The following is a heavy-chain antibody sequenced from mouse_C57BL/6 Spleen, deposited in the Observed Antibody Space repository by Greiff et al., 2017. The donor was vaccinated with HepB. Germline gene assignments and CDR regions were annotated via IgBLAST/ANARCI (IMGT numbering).Heavy chain of an antibody. J-gene: IGHJ1*03. V-gene: IGHV1-52*01. CDR2: IDPSDSET. Sequence: VQLQQPGAELVRPGSSVKLSCKASGYTFTSYWMHWVKQRPIQGLEWIGNIDPSDSETHYNQKFKDKATLTVDKSSSTAYMQLSSLTSEDSAVYYCARGDYYGLYWYFDVWGTGTTVTVSS. CDR1: GYTFTSYW. CDR3: ARGDYYGLYWYFDV. D-gene: IGHD1-1*01.